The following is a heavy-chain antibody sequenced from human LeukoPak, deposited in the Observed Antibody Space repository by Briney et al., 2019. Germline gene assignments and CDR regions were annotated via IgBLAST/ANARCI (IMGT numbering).Heavy chain of an antibody. Sequence: GGSLRLSCAASGFTVSSNYMSWVRQAPGKGLEWVSAISGSGGSTYYADSVKGRFTISRDNSKNTLFLQMNSLRVEDTAVYYCATAGNYDSSGYYPRGFDYWGPGALVTVSS. D-gene: IGHD3-22*01. CDR2: ISGSGGST. J-gene: IGHJ4*02. CDR3: ATAGNYDSSGYYPRGFDY. CDR1: GFTVSSNY. V-gene: IGHV3-23*01.